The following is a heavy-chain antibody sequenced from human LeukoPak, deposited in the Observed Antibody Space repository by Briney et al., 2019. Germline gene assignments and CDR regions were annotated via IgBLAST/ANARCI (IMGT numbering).Heavy chain of an antibody. CDR1: GGSFSGYY. CDR3: ARGRYDFLTGYSIDY. V-gene: IGHV4-34*01. J-gene: IGHJ4*02. CDR2: INHSGST. Sequence: KASETLSLTCAVYGGSFSGYYWSWIRQPPGKGLEWIGQINHSGSTKYNPSLKSRVTISVDTSKNQFSLKLDSVTAADTALYYCARGRYDFLTGYSIDYWGQGTLVTVSS. D-gene: IGHD3-9*01.